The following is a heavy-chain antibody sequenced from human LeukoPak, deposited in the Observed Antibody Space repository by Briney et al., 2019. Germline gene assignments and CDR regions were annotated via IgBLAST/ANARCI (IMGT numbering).Heavy chain of an antibody. Sequence: ASVKVSCKASGGTFSNSAINWVRQAPGQGLEWIGGLIPIFGTADYAQKFQGRVTITAVKSTSTAYMELSSLRSEDTAVYYCASSISSVHGSSSSWYRDFDPWAQGTLVTVSS. CDR2: LIPIFGTA. CDR1: GGTFSNSA. CDR3: ASSISSVHGSSSSWYRDFDP. J-gene: IGHJ5*02. D-gene: IGHD6-13*01. V-gene: IGHV1-69*06.